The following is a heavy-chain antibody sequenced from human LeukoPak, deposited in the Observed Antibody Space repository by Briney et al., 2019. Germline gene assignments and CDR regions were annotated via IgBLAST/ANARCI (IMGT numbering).Heavy chain of an antibody. V-gene: IGHV1-18*01. D-gene: IGHD3-22*01. CDR1: GYTFTSYG. CDR2: ISAYNGNT. CDR3: ARGRNFNYYDSSNYMDV. Sequence: ASVKVSCKASGYTFTSYGISWVRQAPGQGLEWMGWISAYNGNTNYAQKLQGRVTMTTDTSTSTAYMELRSLRSDDTAVYYCARGRNFNYYDSSNYMDVWGKGTTVTVSS. J-gene: IGHJ6*03.